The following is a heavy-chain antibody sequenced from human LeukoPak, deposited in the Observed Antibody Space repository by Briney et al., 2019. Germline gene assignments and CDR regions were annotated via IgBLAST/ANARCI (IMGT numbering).Heavy chain of an antibody. CDR2: MNPNSGNT. CDR1: GYTLSSYD. Sequence: ASVKVSCKASGYTLSSYDINWVRQATGQGLEWVGWMNPNSGNTGYAQRFQGRVTLTRDTSISTAYMELSGLTSEDTAVYYCARDSEGGSGWFDPWGQGTLVTVSS. V-gene: IGHV1-8*01. CDR3: ARDSEGGSGWFDP. J-gene: IGHJ5*02. D-gene: IGHD2-15*01.